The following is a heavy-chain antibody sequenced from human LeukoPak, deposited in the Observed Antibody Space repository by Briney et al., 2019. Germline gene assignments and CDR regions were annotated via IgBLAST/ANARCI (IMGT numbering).Heavy chain of an antibody. CDR3: AIARSWYFSHYFDY. V-gene: IGHV3-20*01. CDR2: INGEGGST. Sequence: GGSLRLSCAASGFTFDDYGMSWGRQAAGKGLEWVAGINGEGGSTCYADSVRGRFTISRDNAKNALYLQINMLRAEDTALYHCAIARSWYFSHYFDYWRQGPLVTVSS. J-gene: IGHJ4*02. CDR1: GFTFDDYG. D-gene: IGHD6-13*01.